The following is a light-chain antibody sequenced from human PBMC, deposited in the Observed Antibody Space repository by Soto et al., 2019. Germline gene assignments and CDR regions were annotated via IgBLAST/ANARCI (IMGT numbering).Light chain of an antibody. J-gene: IGLJ1*01. Sequence: QPVLTQPPSASGSPGQSVTISCTGTSSDVGGYNYVSWYRQHPGKAPKLMTYEVSKRPSGVPDRFSGSKSGNTASLTVSGLQAGDEADYYCSSYTGSSPLYVFGTGTQLTVL. CDR2: EVS. CDR3: SSYTGSSPLYV. V-gene: IGLV2-8*01. CDR1: SSDVGGYNY.